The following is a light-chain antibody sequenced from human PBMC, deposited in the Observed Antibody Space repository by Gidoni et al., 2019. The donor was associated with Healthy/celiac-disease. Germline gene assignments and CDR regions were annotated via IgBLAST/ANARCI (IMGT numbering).Light chain of an antibody. Sequence: DIQMTQSPSTLSASVGDRVTITCRASQSISSWLAWYQQKQGKAPKLMIYKASSLESGVPSRFSGRVSGTEFTLPISSLQPDDFATYYCQQYNSYSPLTFGGGTKVEIK. J-gene: IGKJ4*01. V-gene: IGKV1-5*03. CDR1: QSISSW. CDR2: KAS. CDR3: QQYNSYSPLT.